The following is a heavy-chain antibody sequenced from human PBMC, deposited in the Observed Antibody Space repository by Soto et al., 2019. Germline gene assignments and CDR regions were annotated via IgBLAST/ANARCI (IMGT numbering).Heavy chain of an antibody. J-gene: IGHJ5*02. CDR1: GYTFTSYG. Sequence: ASVKVSCKASGYTFTSYGISWVRQAPGQGLEWMGRINPSGGRTNYAQKFQGRVIMTRDTSTSTFYMELSSLRSEDTAVYYCARDGCVTATCAGGGNWFDPWGQGTPVTVSS. V-gene: IGHV1-46*01. CDR3: ARDGCVTATCAGGGNWFDP. CDR2: INPSGGRT. D-gene: IGHD3-16*01.